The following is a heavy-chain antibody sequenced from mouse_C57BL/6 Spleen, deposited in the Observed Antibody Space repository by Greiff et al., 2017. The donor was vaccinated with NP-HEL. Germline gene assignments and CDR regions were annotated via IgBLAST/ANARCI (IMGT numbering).Heavy chain of an antibody. Sequence: QVQLQQPGAELVKPGASVKLSCKASGYTFTSYWMHWVKQRPGQGLEWIGMIHPNSGSTNYNEKFKSKATLTVDKSSSTAYMQLSSLTSEDSAVYYCARYDGYLNFDYWGQGTTLTVSS. V-gene: IGHV1-64*01. J-gene: IGHJ2*01. CDR2: IHPNSGST. CDR1: GYTFTSYW. CDR3: ARYDGYLNFDY. D-gene: IGHD2-3*01.